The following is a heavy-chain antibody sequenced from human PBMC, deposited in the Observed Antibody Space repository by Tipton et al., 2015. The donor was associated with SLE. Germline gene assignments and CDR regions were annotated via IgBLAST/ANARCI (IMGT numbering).Heavy chain of an antibody. CDR3: AREFLNPVTTVHYYFDL. J-gene: IGHJ2*01. V-gene: IGHV4-59*11. CDR1: GGSIGSQF. Sequence: TLSLTCTVSGGSIGSQFWSWIRQSPGRGLEWIGYISYRGATNYNPSLKSRVTMSVDTPKNHFSLKLISVTAADTAVYYCAREFLNPVTTVHYYFDLWGRGTLVTVSS. CDR2: ISYRGAT. D-gene: IGHD4-11*01.